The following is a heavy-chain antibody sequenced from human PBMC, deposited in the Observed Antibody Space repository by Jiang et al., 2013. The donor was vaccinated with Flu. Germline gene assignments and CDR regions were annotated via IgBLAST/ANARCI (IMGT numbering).Heavy chain of an antibody. D-gene: IGHD1-26*01. Sequence: KPTQTLTLTCTFSGFSLSTSGMCVSWIRQTPGKALEWLARIDWDGDEYYSPSLRTRLTISKDTSKNQVVLRMTNMDPMDTGTYYCARIRRRGYYEKWFDPWGQGTLVTVSS. J-gene: IGHJ5*02. CDR2: IDWDGDE. CDR1: GFSLSTSGMC. V-gene: IGHV2-70*11. CDR3: ARIRRRGYYEKWFDP.